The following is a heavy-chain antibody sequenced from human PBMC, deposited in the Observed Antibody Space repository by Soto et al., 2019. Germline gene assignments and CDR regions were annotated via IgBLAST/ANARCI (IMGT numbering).Heavy chain of an antibody. D-gene: IGHD2-2*01. Sequence: ASVKVSCKASGGAFSSYAISWVRQAPGQGLEWMGGIIPIFGTANYAQKFQGRVTITADESTSTAYMELSSLRSEDTAVYYCARDLEYCSSTSCHRTGFDYWGQGTLVTVSS. CDR3: ARDLEYCSSTSCHRTGFDY. J-gene: IGHJ4*02. V-gene: IGHV1-69*13. CDR1: GGAFSSYA. CDR2: IIPIFGTA.